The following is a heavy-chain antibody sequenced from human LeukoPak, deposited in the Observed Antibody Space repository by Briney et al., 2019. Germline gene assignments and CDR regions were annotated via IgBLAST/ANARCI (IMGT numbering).Heavy chain of an antibody. D-gene: IGHD6-13*01. CDR1: GGSFSGYY. CDR2: INHSGST. Sequence: PSETLSLTCAVYGGSFSGYYWSWIRQPPGKGLEWIGEINHSGSTNYNPSLKSRVTISVDTSKNQFSLKLSSVTAADTAVYYCAGEGVAAAGTLYYFDYWGQGTLVTVSS. J-gene: IGHJ4*02. CDR3: AGEGVAAAGTLYYFDY. V-gene: IGHV4-34*01.